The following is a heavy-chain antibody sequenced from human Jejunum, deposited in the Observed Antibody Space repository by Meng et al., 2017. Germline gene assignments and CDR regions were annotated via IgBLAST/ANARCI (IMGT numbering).Heavy chain of an antibody. CDR1: GGSVSRAGYQ. CDR2: AST. J-gene: IGHJ5*02. D-gene: IGHD3-22*01. V-gene: IGHV4-61*08. Sequence: QVQLQEAGPGLVRPSETLSLICTVSGGSVSRAGYQWGWIRQPPGKGLEWIGYASTNYNPSLKSRVTISLDTSRNQFSLSLSSVTAADTAVYYCARTPETDYDDTKWPDNWFDPWGQGTLVTVSS. CDR3: ARTPETDYDDTKWPDNWFDP.